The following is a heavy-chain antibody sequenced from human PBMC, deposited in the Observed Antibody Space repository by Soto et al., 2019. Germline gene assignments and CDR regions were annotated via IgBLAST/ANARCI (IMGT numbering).Heavy chain of an antibody. J-gene: IGHJ6*02. V-gene: IGHV3-21*01. D-gene: IGHD3-10*02. CDR2: ISTTSTYI. CDR1: GFTFSGDA. CDR3: VRDYVMDV. Sequence: GGSLRLSCAASGFTFSGDAMNWVRQAPGKGLEWVSSISTTSTYIYYADSVKGRFTISRDNANNSLHLRMNSLRAEDTAVYYCVRDYVMDVWGQGTTVTVSS.